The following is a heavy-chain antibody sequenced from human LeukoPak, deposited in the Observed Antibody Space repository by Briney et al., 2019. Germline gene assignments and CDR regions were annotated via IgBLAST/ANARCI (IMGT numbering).Heavy chain of an antibody. CDR1: GGSISSSSYF. Sequence: SETLSLTCTVSGGSISSSSYFWGWIRQPPGKGLEWIGSIYYSGTTYFNPSLKSRVTISVDTSKKQFSLKLTSVTAADTAVYYCARGGSHAQAIGYWGQGTLVTVSS. J-gene: IGHJ4*02. D-gene: IGHD1-26*01. CDR2: IYYSGTT. CDR3: ARGGSHAQAIGY. V-gene: IGHV4-39*01.